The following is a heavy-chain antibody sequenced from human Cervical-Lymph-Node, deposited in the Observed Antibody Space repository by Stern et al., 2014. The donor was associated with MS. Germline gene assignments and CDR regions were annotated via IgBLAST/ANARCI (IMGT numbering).Heavy chain of an antibody. CDR2: IYPGDSDI. V-gene: IGHV5-51*01. CDR3: ARQEGSRHYGLDV. J-gene: IGHJ6*02. Sequence: QLVQSGAAVKKSGESLKISCKGSGYSFPAYWIAWVRQMPGKGLAWMGIIYPGDSDIRYSPAFQGQVTISADKSTRTAYLQWSSLKASDTAMYYCARQEGSRHYGLDVWGQGTTVTVSS. D-gene: IGHD6-6*01. CDR1: GYSFPAYW.